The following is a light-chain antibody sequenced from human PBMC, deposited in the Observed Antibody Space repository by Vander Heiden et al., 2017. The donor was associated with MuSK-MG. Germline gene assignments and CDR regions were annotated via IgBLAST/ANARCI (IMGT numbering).Light chain of an antibody. CDR1: QDITNY. CDR3: QQEDNLPNT. CDR2: DAS. J-gene: IGKJ5*01. V-gene: IGKV1-33*01. Sequence: DIQMTQSPSSLSASLGDRVTITCRASQDITNYLNWYQHNPGKAPKLLIYDASNLETGVPSRFSGSGSGTDFTFTITSLQPEDIATYYCQQEDNLPNTFGQGTRLEIK.